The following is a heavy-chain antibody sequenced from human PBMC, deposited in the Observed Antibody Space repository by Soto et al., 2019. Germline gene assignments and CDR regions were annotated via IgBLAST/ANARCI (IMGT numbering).Heavy chain of an antibody. J-gene: IGHJ6*02. CDR3: ARVQMYSGYDLYYYYGMDV. V-gene: IGHV1-18*01. CDR2: ISAYNGKT. CDR1: GYTFTSYC. Sequence: ASVKVSCKASGYTFTSYCISWVRQAPGQGPEWKGRISAYNGKTNYAQKIQGRITMTTDTSTSTANMELRSLRSDDTAVYFCARVQMYSGYDLYYYYGMDVWGQGTTVTVSS. D-gene: IGHD5-12*01.